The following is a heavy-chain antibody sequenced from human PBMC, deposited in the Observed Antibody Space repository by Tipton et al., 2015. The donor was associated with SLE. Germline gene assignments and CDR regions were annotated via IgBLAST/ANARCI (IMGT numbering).Heavy chain of an antibody. CDR2: IYYSGST. CDR1: GGSISSYY. CDR3: AGEGGNARGCLVS. Sequence: TLSLTCTVSGGSISSYYWSWIRQPPGKGLEWIGYIYYSGSTNYNPSPKSRVTISVDTSKNQFSLKLSSVTAADAAVYYCAGEGGNARGCLVSWGQGTLVTASS. D-gene: IGHD6-19*01. V-gene: IGHV4-59*01. J-gene: IGHJ5*02.